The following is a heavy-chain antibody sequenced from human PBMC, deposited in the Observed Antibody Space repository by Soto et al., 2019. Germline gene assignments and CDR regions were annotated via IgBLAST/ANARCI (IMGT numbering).Heavy chain of an antibody. D-gene: IGHD5-18*01. CDR3: ARDRYSYGGFDY. CDR1: GGSFSGYY. CDR2: INHSGST. V-gene: IGHV4-34*01. Sequence: SETLSLTCAVYGGSFSGYYWSWIRQPPGKGLEWIGEINHSGSTNYNPSLKSRVTISVDTSKNQSSLKLSSVTAADTAVYYCARDRYSYGGFDYWGQGTLVTVSS. J-gene: IGHJ4*02.